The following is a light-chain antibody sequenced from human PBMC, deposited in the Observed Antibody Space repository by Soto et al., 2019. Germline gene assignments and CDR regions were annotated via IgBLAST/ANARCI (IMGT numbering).Light chain of an antibody. V-gene: IGLV2-14*01. CDR2: EVS. CDR1: SSDVGGHNY. CDR3: SSYTSSDTWV. Sequence: QSVLTQPASVSGSPGQSITISCIGTSSDVGGHNYVSWYQQYPGKAPKLIISEVSDRPSGISSRFSGSTSGNTASLTISWLQAEDEAYYFCSSYTSSDTWVFGGGTKLTVL. J-gene: IGLJ3*02.